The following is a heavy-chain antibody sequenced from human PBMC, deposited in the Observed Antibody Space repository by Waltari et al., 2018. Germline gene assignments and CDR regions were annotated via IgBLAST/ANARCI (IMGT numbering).Heavy chain of an antibody. CDR2: MSTSGTT. CDR1: VYSISRYY. J-gene: IGHJ6*02. CDR3: ARHYGMVVDYYYYYGLDV. D-gene: IGHD3-3*01. Sequence: QVLLQESGPGLVKSSETLSLTCSVSVYSISRYYWSWIRQAPGKGLEWIGDMSTSGTTKYNPSLKSRVTISVDTSKSQLLLRLRSVTASDTAVYYCARHYGMVVDYYYYYGLDVWGQGTTVTVS. V-gene: IGHV4-59*08.